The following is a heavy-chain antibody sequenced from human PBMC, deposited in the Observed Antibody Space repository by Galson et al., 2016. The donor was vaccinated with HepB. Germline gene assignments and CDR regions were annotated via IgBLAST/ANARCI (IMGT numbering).Heavy chain of an antibody. D-gene: IGHD2-8*01. Sequence: SLRLSCAGSGFSFSDYYMDWVRQAPGKGLEWVGRIRNKRNNYITEYAASVIGRFTISRDDSRNSVDLQMNTLKTEDTAVYYCATMANGADSDWGQGTLVTVSS. CDR1: GFSFSDYY. CDR3: ATMANGADSD. CDR2: IRNKRNNYIT. J-gene: IGHJ4*02. V-gene: IGHV3-72*01.